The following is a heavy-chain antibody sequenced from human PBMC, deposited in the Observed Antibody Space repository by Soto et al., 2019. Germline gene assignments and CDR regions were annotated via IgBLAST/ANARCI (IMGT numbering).Heavy chain of an antibody. Sequence: GGSLRLSCAASGFTFSSYAMSWVRQAPGKGLEWVSAFSGSGGSTYYADSVKGRFTDSRENSKNTLYLQMNSLRAEDTAVYYCAKEGYSPYHPRELGYWGQGTLVTVSS. CDR3: AKEGYSPYHPRELGY. J-gene: IGHJ4*02. CDR1: GFTFSSYA. V-gene: IGHV3-23*01. CDR2: FSGSGGST. D-gene: IGHD5-18*01.